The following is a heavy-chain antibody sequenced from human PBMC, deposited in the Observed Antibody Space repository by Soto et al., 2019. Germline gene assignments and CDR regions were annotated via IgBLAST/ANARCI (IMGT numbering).Heavy chain of an antibody. D-gene: IGHD6-19*01. CDR3: AKHLGEQWLVGGYYYYYGMDV. J-gene: IGHJ6*02. CDR2: ISGSGGST. CDR1: GFTFSSYA. V-gene: IGHV3-23*01. Sequence: PGGSLRLSCTASGFTFSSYAMSWVRQAPGKGLEWVSAISGSGGSTYYADSVKGRFTISRDNSKNTLYLQMNSLRAEDTAVYYCAKHLGEQWLVGGYYYYYGMDVWGQGTTVTVSS.